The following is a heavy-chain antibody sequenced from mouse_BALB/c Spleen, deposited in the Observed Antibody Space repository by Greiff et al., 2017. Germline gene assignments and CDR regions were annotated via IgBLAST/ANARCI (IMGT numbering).Heavy chain of an antibody. D-gene: IGHD2-3*01. J-gene: IGHJ4*01. Sequence: EVKLMESGAELVKPGASVKLSCTASGFNIKDTYMHWVKQRPEQGLEWIGRIDPANGNTKYDPKFQGKATITADTSSNTAYLQLSSLTSEDTSVYYCASPDGSYAMDYWGQGTSVTVSS. CDR1: GFNIKDTY. CDR2: IDPANGNT. V-gene: IGHV14-3*02. CDR3: ASPDGSYAMDY.